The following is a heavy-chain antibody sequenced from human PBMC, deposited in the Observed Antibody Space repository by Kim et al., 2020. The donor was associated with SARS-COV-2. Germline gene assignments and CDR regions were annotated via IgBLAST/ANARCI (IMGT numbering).Heavy chain of an antibody. D-gene: IGHD6-13*01. Sequence: SETLSLTCTVSGGSVSSGSYYWSWIRQPPGKGLEWIGYIYYSGGTNYNPSLKSRVTISVDTSKNQFSLKLSSVTAADTAVYYCARDSRIWQQLVSWFDPWGQGTLVTVSS. CDR3: ARDSRIWQQLVSWFDP. CDR1: GGSVSSGSYY. V-gene: IGHV4-61*01. CDR2: IYYSGGT. J-gene: IGHJ5*02.